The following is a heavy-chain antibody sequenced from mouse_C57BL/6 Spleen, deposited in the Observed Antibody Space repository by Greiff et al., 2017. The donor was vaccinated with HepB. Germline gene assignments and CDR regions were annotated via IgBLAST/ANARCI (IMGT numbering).Heavy chain of an antibody. CDR1: GFTFTDYY. Sequence: EVKLMESGGGLVQPGGSLSLSCAASGFTFTDYYMSWVRQPPGKALEWLGFIRNKANGYTTEYSASVKGRFTISRDNSQSILYLQMNALRAEDSATYYCARSGGYYDWYFDVWGTGTTVTVSS. J-gene: IGHJ1*03. V-gene: IGHV7-3*01. CDR2: IRNKANGYTT. CDR3: ARSGGYYDWYFDV. D-gene: IGHD2-3*01.